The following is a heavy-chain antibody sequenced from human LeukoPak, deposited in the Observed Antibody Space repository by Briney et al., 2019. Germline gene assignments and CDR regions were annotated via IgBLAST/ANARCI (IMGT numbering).Heavy chain of an antibody. CDR3: ARRLSTRSYYLDD. D-gene: IGHD2/OR15-2a*01. CDR1: GGSISFSGDY. CDR2: IYYSGTT. Sequence: SETLSLTCTVSGGSISFSGDYWGWIRQPPGKGPEWIGDIYYSGTTNYNPSLKSRVTMSVDTSKNQFSLKLNSATAADTAVYYCARRLSTRSYYLDDWGQGTLVTVSS. J-gene: IGHJ4*02. V-gene: IGHV4-39*01.